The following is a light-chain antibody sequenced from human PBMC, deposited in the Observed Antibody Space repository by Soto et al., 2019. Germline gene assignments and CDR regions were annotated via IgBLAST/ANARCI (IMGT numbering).Light chain of an antibody. Sequence: EVLWTQSPAPLSLSPGERATLSFRASESVGNYVAWYQHKPGQGPRLLIYDTSDRATGVPARFSGSGSGTEFNLTISSLQSEDFAIYYCRHYNNWPPETFGQGTKVDIK. CDR3: RHYNNWPPET. CDR1: ESVGNY. J-gene: IGKJ1*01. CDR2: DTS. V-gene: IGKV3D-15*01.